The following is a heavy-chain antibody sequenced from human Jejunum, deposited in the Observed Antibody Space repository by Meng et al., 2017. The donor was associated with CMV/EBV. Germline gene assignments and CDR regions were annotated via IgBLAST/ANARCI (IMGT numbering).Heavy chain of an antibody. D-gene: IGHD2-15*01. Sequence: AASGFTFSSYWMHWVRQAPGKGLVWVSRINTDGSSTSYADSVKGRFTISRDNAKNTLYLQMNSLRAEDTAVYYCARAARGDYFDYWGQGTLVTVSS. J-gene: IGHJ4*02. V-gene: IGHV3-74*01. CDR2: INTDGSST. CDR1: GFTFSSYW. CDR3: ARAARGDYFDY.